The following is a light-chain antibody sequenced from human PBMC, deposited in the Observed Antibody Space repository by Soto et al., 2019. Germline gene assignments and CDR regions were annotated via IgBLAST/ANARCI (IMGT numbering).Light chain of an antibody. V-gene: IGKV3-15*01. CDR1: QSVIRY. Sequence: EIVLTQSPATLSLSPGERATLSCRASQSVIRYLAWYQQRPGQAPRLLIYGASTRATGIPARFSGSGSGTEFTLTISSLQSEDFAVYYCQQYNNWPTITFGQVTRLEIK. CDR3: QQYNNWPTIT. CDR2: GAS. J-gene: IGKJ5*01.